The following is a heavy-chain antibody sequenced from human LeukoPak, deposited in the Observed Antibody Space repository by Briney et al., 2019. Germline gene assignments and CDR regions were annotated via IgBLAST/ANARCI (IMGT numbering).Heavy chain of an antibody. CDR2: INPSGGST. D-gene: IGHD6-13*01. V-gene: IGHV1-46*01. J-gene: IGHJ4*02. CDR1: GYTFTSYY. CDR3: ARARSWFSTASDFDY. Sequence: AASVKVSCKASGYTFTSYYMRWVRQAPGQGLEWMGIINPSGGSTSYAQKFQGRVTMTRDTSTSTVYMELSSLRSEDTAVYYCARARSWFSTASDFDYWGQGTLVTVSS.